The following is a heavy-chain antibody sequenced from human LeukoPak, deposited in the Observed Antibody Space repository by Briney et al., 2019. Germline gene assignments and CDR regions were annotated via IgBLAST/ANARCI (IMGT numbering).Heavy chain of an antibody. D-gene: IGHD3-3*01. CDR1: GFTFTSSA. Sequence: SVKVSCKASGFTFTSSAVQWVRQSRGQRLGWIGWIVVGSGNTNYAQKFQERVTITRDMSTSTAYMELSSLRSEDTAVYYCAAVDFGVARGDDYWGQGTLVTVSS. CDR3: AAVDFGVARGDDY. CDR2: IVVGSGNT. J-gene: IGHJ4*02. V-gene: IGHV1-58*01.